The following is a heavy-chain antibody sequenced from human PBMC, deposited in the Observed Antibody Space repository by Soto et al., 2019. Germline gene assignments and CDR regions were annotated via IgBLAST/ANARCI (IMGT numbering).Heavy chain of an antibody. Sequence: SETLSLTCTVSGGSISSGGYYWSWIRQHPGKGLEWIGYIYYSGGTYYNPSLKSRVTISVDTSKNQFSLKLSSVTAADTAVYYCAKLSSEFVDYWGQGTLVTVSS. J-gene: IGHJ4*02. CDR3: AKLSSEFVDY. CDR2: IYYSGGT. D-gene: IGHD3-10*01. V-gene: IGHV4-31*03. CDR1: GGSISSGGYY.